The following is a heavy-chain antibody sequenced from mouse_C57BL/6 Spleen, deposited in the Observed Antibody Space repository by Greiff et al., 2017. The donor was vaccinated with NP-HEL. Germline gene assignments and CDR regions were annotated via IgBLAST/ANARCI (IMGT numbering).Heavy chain of an antibody. CDR1: GYTFTEYT. Sequence: QVHVKQSGAELVKPGASVKLSCKASGYTFTEYTIHWVKQRSGQGLEWIGWFYPGSGSIKYNEKFKDKATLTADKSSSTVYMELSRLTSEDSAVYFCARHEVPYSNRAWFAYWGQGTLVTVSA. V-gene: IGHV1-62-2*01. CDR2: FYPGSGSI. D-gene: IGHD2-5*01. CDR3: ARHEVPYSNRAWFAY. J-gene: IGHJ3*01.